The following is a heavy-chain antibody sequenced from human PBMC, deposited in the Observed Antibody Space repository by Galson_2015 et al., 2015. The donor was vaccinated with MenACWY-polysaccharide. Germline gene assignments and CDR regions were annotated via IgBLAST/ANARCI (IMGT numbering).Heavy chain of an antibody. D-gene: IGHD3-22*01. J-gene: IGHJ4*02. Sequence: SLRLSCAASGFTFSSYALTWVRQAPGAGLEWVSSVSNSGGNTYYADSVKGRFTISRDNSKNTLYLQMNTLRAEDTAIYYCAREGWMGEKNSCSYDSSAFDWGQGTLVTVSS. V-gene: IGHV3-23*01. CDR2: VSNSGGNT. CDR1: GFTFSSYA. CDR3: AREGWMGEKNSCSYDSSAFD.